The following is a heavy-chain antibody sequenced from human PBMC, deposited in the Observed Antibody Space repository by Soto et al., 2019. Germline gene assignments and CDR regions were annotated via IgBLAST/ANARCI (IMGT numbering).Heavy chain of an antibody. CDR2: IYWDDDK. V-gene: IGHV2-5*02. Sequence: QITLKESGPTLVKPTQTLTLTCTFSGFSLSTSGVGVGWFRQPPGKALEWLALIYWDDDKRYSPSLKSRLTITKDTSKNQVVLTMTNMDPVDTATYFCAHTTTEVAFHIWGQGTMVTVSS. J-gene: IGHJ3*02. CDR1: GFSLSTSGVG. D-gene: IGHD4-17*01. CDR3: AHTTTEVAFHI.